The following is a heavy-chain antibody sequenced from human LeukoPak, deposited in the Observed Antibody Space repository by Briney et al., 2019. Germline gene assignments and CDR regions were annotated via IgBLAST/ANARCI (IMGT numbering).Heavy chain of an antibody. CDR1: GFTFSDYY. J-gene: IGHJ5*02. Sequence: GGSLRLSCAASGFTFSDYYMSWIRQAPGKGLEWVSYISSSGSTIYYADSVKGRFTISRDNAKNSLYLQMNSLRAEDTAVYHCAGSDDYGDYRSRFDPWGQGTLVTVSS. CDR3: AGSDDYGDYRSRFDP. D-gene: IGHD4-17*01. V-gene: IGHV3-11*01. CDR2: ISSSGSTI.